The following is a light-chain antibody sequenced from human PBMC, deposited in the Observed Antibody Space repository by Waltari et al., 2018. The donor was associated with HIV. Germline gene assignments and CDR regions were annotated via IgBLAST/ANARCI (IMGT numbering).Light chain of an antibody. CDR3: QSADITGTLGV. J-gene: IGLJ2*01. V-gene: IGLV3-25*03. CDR1: ALPRQF. CDR2: KDS. Sequence: SYELEQPPSGALPAGPTARPPCSGDALPRQFVYWYQQKPGQAPIVVIYKDSERPSGIPERFSGFISGTTATLTISAVQAEDEADYYCQSADITGTLGVFGGGTRLTV.